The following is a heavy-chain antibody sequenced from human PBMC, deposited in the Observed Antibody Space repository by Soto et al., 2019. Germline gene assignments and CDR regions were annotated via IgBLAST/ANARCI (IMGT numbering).Heavy chain of an antibody. J-gene: IGHJ4*02. Sequence: LRLSCAASGFTFSDAWMTWLRHTPGRGLEWVGRIKNKRSDEATDYAAAVKGRFIISRDDSKNTLYLQMHSLTTEDTAVYYCSTDGLNYGSFDYWGQRTLVTSPQ. D-gene: IGHD1-7*01. CDR1: GFTFSDAW. CDR2: IKNKRSDEAT. CDR3: STDGLNYGSFDY. V-gene: IGHV3-15*01.